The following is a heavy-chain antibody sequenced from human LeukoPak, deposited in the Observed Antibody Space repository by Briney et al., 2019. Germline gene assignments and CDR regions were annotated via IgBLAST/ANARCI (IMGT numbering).Heavy chain of an antibody. CDR3: ARDRSAAGSDAFDI. CDR2: IIPIFGTA. Sequence: SVKVSCKASGGTFSSYAISWVRQAPGQGLEWMGGIIPIFGTANYAQKFQGRVTITADESTSTAYMELSGLRSEDTAVYYCARDRSAAGSDAFDIWGHGTMVTVSS. J-gene: IGHJ3*02. CDR1: GGTFSSYA. D-gene: IGHD6-13*01. V-gene: IGHV1-69*01.